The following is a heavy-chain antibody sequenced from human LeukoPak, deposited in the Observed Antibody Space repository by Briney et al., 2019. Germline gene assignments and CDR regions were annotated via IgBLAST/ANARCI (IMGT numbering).Heavy chain of an antibody. CDR1: GFTFSSYS. V-gene: IGHV3-48*04. CDR2: ISSSSSNI. D-gene: IGHD3-10*01. Sequence: PGGSLRLSCVASGFTFSSYSMNWVRQAPGKGLEWVSYISSSSSNIYYGDSVKGRFTISRDNARTSLYLQMNSLRAEDTAVYYCARDIITMVRGLIDVFDIWGQGTMVTVSS. CDR3: ARDIITMVRGLIDVFDI. J-gene: IGHJ3*02.